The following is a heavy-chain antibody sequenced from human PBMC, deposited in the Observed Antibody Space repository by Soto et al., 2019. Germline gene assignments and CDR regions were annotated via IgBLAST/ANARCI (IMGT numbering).Heavy chain of an antibody. Sequence: YLRLSCGASGFTFRTYALTWVRQAPGKGLEWVSIISSSGDATYYLDSVKGRFTISRDNSRNTLHLQMNSLRAEDAAVYFCAKNGDFWSRGIDAWGHGITVSVSS. D-gene: IGHD3-3*01. V-gene: IGHV3-23*01. CDR1: GFTFRTYA. CDR3: AKNGDFWSRGIDA. J-gene: IGHJ6*02. CDR2: ISSSGDAT.